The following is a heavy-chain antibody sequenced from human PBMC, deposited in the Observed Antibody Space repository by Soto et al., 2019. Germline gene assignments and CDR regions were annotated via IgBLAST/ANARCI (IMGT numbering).Heavy chain of an antibody. CDR3: ARDKGLTGYYGALDY. CDR2: ISYDGSNK. D-gene: IGHD3-9*01. J-gene: IGHJ4*02. Sequence: GGSLRLSCVASGFNFSYNAMSWVRQAPGKGLEWVAVISYDGSNKYYADSVKGRFTISRDNSKNTLYLQMNSLRAEDTAVYYCARDKGLTGYYGALDYWGQGTLVTVS. CDR1: GFNFSYNA. V-gene: IGHV3-30-3*01.